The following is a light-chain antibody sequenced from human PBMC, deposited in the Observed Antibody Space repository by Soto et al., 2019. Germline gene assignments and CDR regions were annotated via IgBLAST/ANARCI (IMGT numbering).Light chain of an antibody. V-gene: IGKV3-15*01. Sequence: ELVMTQSPATLSVCPGERATLSCRASQSVSRNFAWYQQKPGQAPRLLIFAASTRATGIPARFSGSGSGTDFTLTISSLQPEDFATYYCQQSYSTPRTFGQGTKVDIK. J-gene: IGKJ1*01. CDR2: AAS. CDR3: QQSYSTPRT. CDR1: QSVSRN.